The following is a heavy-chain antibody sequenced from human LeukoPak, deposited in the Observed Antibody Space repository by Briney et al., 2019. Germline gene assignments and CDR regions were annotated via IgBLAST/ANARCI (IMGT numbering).Heavy chain of an antibody. V-gene: IGHV3-23*01. CDR3: AKKVPANWGSYFDY. CDR1: GFTFSSYA. J-gene: IGHJ4*02. Sequence: GGSLRLSCAASGFTFSSYAMSWVRQAPGKGLEWVSAILGSRESTSSTDSVKGRFTISRDNSKNTLYPQMNSLRAEDTAVYYCAKKVPANWGSYFDYWGQGTLVTVSS. D-gene: IGHD7-27*01. CDR2: ILGSREST.